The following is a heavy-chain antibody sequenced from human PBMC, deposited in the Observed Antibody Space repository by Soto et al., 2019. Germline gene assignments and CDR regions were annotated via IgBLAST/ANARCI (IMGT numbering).Heavy chain of an antibody. CDR3: VRDLYRSATMPCLDH. CDR2: ISDTGGDS. D-gene: IGHD1-1*01. Sequence: GSLRLSCEASGFTFINYAMSWVRQAPGKGLEWVASISDTGGDSYYADSMDGRFTISRDNSKNTLYLQINSLRAEDTAVYYCVRDLYRSATMPCLDHWGQGTLVTVSS. J-gene: IGHJ4*02. CDR1: GFTFINYA. V-gene: IGHV3-23*01.